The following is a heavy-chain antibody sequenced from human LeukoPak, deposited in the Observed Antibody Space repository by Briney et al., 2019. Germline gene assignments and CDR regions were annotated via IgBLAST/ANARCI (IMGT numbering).Heavy chain of an antibody. D-gene: IGHD3-10*01. CDR3: AREITMVRGARAGFDY. Sequence: SVKVSCKASGGTFTSYAISWVRQAPGQGLELMGGIIPIFGTANYAQKFQGRVTITTDESTSTAYMELSSLRSEDTAVYYCAREITMVRGARAGFDYWGQGTLVTASS. CDR2: IIPIFGTA. CDR1: GGTFTSYA. J-gene: IGHJ4*01. V-gene: IGHV1-69*05.